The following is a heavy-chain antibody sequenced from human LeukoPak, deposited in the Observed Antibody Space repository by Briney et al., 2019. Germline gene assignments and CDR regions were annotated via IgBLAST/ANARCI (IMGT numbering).Heavy chain of an antibody. J-gene: IGHJ4*02. CDR2: ISFSGDVT. Sequence: PGGSLRLSCSASGVTLGTHAMGWVRQAPGKGLEWVSAISFSGDVTFYADSVKGRFTISRDNSKNTLYLQMNSLRAEDTAVYYCVRDGVNYYDSSGYSMDPSGVLRYWGQGTLVTVSS. CDR1: GVTLGTHA. D-gene: IGHD3-22*01. V-gene: IGHV3-23*01. CDR3: VRDGVNYYDSSGYSMDPSGVLRY.